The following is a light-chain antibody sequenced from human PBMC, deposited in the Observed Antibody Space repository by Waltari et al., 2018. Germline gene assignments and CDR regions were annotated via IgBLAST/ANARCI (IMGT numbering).Light chain of an antibody. Sequence: DIQMTQSLSTLSASVGDTITITCRASQSISNYLAWYQQKPGKAPKLLIYKASSSGSGVPSRFSGSGSGTEFTLTISSLQPDDSATYYCQQYNTYSSFGQGSKLEI. CDR2: KAS. CDR3: QQYNTYSS. CDR1: QSISNY. J-gene: IGKJ2*03. V-gene: IGKV1-5*03.